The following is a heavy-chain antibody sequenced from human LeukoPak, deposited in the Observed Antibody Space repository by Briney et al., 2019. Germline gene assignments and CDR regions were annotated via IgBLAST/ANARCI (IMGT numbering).Heavy chain of an antibody. J-gene: IGHJ4*02. CDR3: ARGHLGTAGIY. CDR1: GFTFSTFW. V-gene: IGHV3-7*01. Sequence: GGSLRLSCAASGFTFSTFWMSWVRQAPGKGLEWVANIKPDGSAKYYVDSVRGRFTVSRDNAKNSLYLQMSSLRAEGTAVYYCARGHLGTAGIYWGQGTLVTVSS. D-gene: IGHD6-13*01. CDR2: IKPDGSAK.